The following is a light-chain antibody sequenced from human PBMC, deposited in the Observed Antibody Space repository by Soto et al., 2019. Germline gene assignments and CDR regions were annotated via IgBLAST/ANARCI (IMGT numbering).Light chain of an antibody. J-gene: IGLJ2*01. CDR3: AAWDDSLNGLV. Sequence: QSVLTQPPSASGTPGQRITISCSGSSSNIGDNPVNWYQQLPGAAPKLLIYSNNQRPSGVPDRFSGSKSGTSASLAISGLQSDDEADYYCAAWDDSLNGLVFGGGTKLTVL. V-gene: IGLV1-44*01. CDR1: SSNIGDNP. CDR2: SNN.